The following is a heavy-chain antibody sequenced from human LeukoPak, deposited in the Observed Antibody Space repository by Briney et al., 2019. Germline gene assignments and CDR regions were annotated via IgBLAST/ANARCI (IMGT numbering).Heavy chain of an antibody. CDR1: GFALRNYD. Sequence: PGRSLRLSCAAFGFALRNYDMHWVRQATGKGLEWVAGISIVGDTYYSGSVKGRFTISRENAKNALYLQMNSLRAGDAAVYYCARVPESERGGWPFDHWGQGTLVTVSS. CDR2: ISIVGDT. D-gene: IGHD6-19*01. CDR3: ARVPESERGGWPFDH. V-gene: IGHV3-13*04. J-gene: IGHJ4*02.